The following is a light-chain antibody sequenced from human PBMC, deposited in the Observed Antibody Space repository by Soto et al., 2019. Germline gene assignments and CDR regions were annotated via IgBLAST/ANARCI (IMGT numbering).Light chain of an antibody. CDR3: SSYTVSSTVI. J-gene: IGLJ2*01. V-gene: IGLV2-14*01. CDR1: SSDVCGYNY. Sequence: QSALTQPASVSGSPGQSITISCTGTSSDVCGYNYVSWYQQHPGKAPKLMIYDVSNRPSGVSNRFSGSRSGNTASLIISGLQTEDEADYYCSSYTVSSTVIFGGGTKLTVL. CDR2: DVS.